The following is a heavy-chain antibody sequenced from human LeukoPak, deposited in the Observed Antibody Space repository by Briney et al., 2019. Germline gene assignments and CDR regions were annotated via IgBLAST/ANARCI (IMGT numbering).Heavy chain of an antibody. CDR2: IGSSGSNI. CDR1: GFTVSSNY. J-gene: IGHJ3*02. CDR3: ASPMTKVTTTSFDI. V-gene: IGHV3-48*03. Sequence: TGGSLRLSCAAPGFTVSSNYMTWVRQAPGKGLEWVSYIGSSGSNIYYADSVKGRFTISRDNAKNSLYLQMNSLRAEDTAVYYCASPMTKVTTTSFDIWGQGTLVTVSS. D-gene: IGHD4-17*01.